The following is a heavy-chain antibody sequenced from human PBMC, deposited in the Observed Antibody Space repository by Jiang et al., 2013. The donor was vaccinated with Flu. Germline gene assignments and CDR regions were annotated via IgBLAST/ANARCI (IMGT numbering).Heavy chain of an antibody. V-gene: IGHV4-30-4*01. CDR2: SITVEH. D-gene: IGHD3-10*01. CDR3: ARLYGSGSYYRWFDP. CDR1: GGSISSGDYV. Sequence: SGGSISSGDYVLELDPPAPREGPGVGLGTSITVEHLLQPSLKSRVTISVDTSKNQFSLKLSSVTAADTAVYYCARLYGSGSYYRWFDPWGQGTLVTVSS. J-gene: IGHJ5*02.